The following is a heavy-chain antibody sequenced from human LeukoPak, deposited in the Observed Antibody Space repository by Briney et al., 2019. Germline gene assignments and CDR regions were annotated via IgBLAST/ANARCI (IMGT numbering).Heavy chain of an antibody. CDR2: IKQDGSEK. D-gene: IGHD3/OR15-3a*01. CDR1: GFTFSGYW. Sequence: GGSLRLSCAASGFTFSGYWMSWVRQAPGKGLEWVANIKQDGSEKYYLDSVKGRFTISRDNAKNSLYLQMNSLRAEDTAVYYCARDGRAFDIWGQGTMVTVSS. J-gene: IGHJ3*02. CDR3: ARDGRAFDI. V-gene: IGHV3-7*03.